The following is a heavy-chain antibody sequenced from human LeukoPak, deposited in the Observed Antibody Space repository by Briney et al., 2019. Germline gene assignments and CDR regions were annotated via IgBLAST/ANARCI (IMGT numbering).Heavy chain of an antibody. V-gene: IGHV4-30-2*01. J-gene: IGHJ5*02. CDR3: ATYDFPQLDP. CDR1: GGSISSGGYS. D-gene: IGHD3-3*01. Sequence: KPSQTLSLTCAVSGGSISSGGYSWSWIRQPPGKGLEWIGYIYHSGSTYYNPSLKSRVTISVDTSKNQFSLKLTSVTAADTAVYYCATYDFPQLDPWGQGTLVTVSS. CDR2: IYHSGST.